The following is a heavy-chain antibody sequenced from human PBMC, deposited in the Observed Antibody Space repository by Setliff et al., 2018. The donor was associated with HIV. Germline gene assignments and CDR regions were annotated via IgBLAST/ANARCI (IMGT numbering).Heavy chain of an antibody. CDR2: INHSGST. Sequence: SETLSLTCAVYGGSFSGYYWSWIRQPPGKGLEWIGEINHSGSTNYNPSLKSRVTISVDTSKNQFSLKLSSVTAPDTAVYYCARGIKVKNDAFDIWGQGTMVTVSS. V-gene: IGHV4-34*01. CDR3: ARGIKVKNDAFDI. D-gene: IGHD2-21*01. J-gene: IGHJ3*02. CDR1: GGSFSGYY.